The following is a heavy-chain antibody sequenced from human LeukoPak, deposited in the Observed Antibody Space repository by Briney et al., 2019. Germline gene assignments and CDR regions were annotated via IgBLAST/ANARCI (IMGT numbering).Heavy chain of an antibody. CDR2: IKQDGSEK. Sequence: GGSLRLSCAASGFTFSSYWMSWVRQAPGKGLEWVANIKQDGSEKYYVDSVKGRFAISRDNAKNSLYLQMNSLRAEDTAVYYCARGNCSGGSCYSDYWGQGTLVTVSS. CDR3: ARGNCSGGSCYSDY. CDR1: GFTFSSYW. V-gene: IGHV3-7*01. D-gene: IGHD2-15*01. J-gene: IGHJ4*02.